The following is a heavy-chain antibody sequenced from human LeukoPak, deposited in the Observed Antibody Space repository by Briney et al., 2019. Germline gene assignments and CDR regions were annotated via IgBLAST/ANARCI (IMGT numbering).Heavy chain of an antibody. CDR1: GLAFSTSG. CDR3: ATETNGRHYDY. V-gene: IGHV3-21*06. D-gene: IGHD1-14*01. CDR2: IGPAGSDR. J-gene: IGHJ4*02. Sequence: GGSLRLSCTASGLAFSTSGFNWVRQAPGKGREWVASIGPAGSDRYHADSIKGRFTISRDNANNFLYLQMNSLRAEDTAVYYCATETNGRHYDYWGQGTLLTVSS.